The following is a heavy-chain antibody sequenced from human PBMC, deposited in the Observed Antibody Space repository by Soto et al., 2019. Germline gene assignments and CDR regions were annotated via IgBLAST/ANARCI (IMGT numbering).Heavy chain of an antibody. CDR3: ARHPGRYCSGGSCYHFDY. J-gene: IGHJ4*02. V-gene: IGHV5-51*01. CDR2: IYPGDSDT. CDR1: GYSFTSYW. D-gene: IGHD2-15*01. Sequence: HGESLKISCKGSGYSFTSYWIGWVRQMPGKGLEWMGIIYPGDSDTRYSPSFQGQVTISADKSISTAYLQWSSLKASDTAMYYCARHPGRYCSGGSCYHFDYWGQGTLVTVSS.